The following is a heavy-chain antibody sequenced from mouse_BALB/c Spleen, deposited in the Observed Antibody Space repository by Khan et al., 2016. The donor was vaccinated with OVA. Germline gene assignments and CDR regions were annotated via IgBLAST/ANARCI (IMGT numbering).Heavy chain of an antibody. CDR2: IWSGGNT. D-gene: IGHD2-14*01. CDR3: ARNSYMYDFTY. V-gene: IGHV2-4-1*01. CDR1: GFSLTTYG. Sequence: QVQLQQSGPGLVQPSQSLSITCTVSGFSLTTYGVHWVRQSPGKGLEWLGLIWSGGNTDYNAAFISRLSISKDNSKSQVFFKMNSLQADDTAIYYCARNSYMYDFTYWGQGTLVTDSA. J-gene: IGHJ3*01.